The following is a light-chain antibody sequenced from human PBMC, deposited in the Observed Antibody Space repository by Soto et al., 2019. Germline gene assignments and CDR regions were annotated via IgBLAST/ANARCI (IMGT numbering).Light chain of an antibody. CDR3: QQYGSSPIT. J-gene: IGKJ5*01. CDR2: GAS. CDR1: QSVSRSF. V-gene: IGKV3-20*01. Sequence: EIVLTQSPATLSLSPWERATLSCRASQSVSRSFLAWYQQKPGQAPRLLIYGASSRATGIPDRFSGSGSGTDFTLTISRLEPEDFAVYYCQQYGSSPITFGQGTRLEI.